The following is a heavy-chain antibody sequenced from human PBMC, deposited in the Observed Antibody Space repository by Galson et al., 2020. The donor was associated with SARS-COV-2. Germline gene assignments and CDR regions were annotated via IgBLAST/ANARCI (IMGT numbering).Heavy chain of an antibody. CDR3: ATQEFYYVRSGYEESDYGMDV. J-gene: IGHJ6*02. D-gene: IGHD3-22*01. V-gene: IGHV3-74*01. CDR1: GFTFNNYW. CDR2: INGHGRSR. Sequence: GEYLKISCAASGFTFNNYWMHLVRQAPGKGLVWVSRINGHGRSRTYADSRKGRFTISRDSDKHTLSLQMNSLRAEDTAVYYWATQEFYYVRSGYEESDYGMDVWGQGTRVTVSS.